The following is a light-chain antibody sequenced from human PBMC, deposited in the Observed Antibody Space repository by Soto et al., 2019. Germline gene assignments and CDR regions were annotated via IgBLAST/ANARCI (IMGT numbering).Light chain of an antibody. CDR2: GAF. CDR1: PSVTNY. V-gene: IGKV3-11*01. CDR3: QHYGDSSWT. J-gene: IGKJ1*01. Sequence: EIVLTQSPATLSLSPGERATLSCRASPSVTNYLAWYQQKPGQPPRLLIYGAFNRAAGIPARFSGSGSGTDFTLTISSLEPDDFAVYYCQHYGDSSWTFGQGTKVEIK.